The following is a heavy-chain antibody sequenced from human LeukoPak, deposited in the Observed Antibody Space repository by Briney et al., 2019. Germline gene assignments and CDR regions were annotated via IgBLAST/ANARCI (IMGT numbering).Heavy chain of an antibody. CDR2: ISATGGTT. D-gene: IGHD6-19*01. J-gene: IGHJ6*03. CDR1: GFTFSSYG. V-gene: IGHV3-23*01. CDR3: AKADGGQWPSSYYYYYMDV. Sequence: PGGSLRLSCAASGFTFSSYGMSWVRQAPGKGLEWVSAISATGGTTYYADSVKGRFTISRDNSKNTLYLQMNSLRAEDTAIYYCAKADGGQWPSSYYYYYMDVWGKGTTVTVSS.